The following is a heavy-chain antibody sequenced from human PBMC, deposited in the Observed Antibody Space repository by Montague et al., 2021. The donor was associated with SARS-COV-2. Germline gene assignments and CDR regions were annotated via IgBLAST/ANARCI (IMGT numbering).Heavy chain of an antibody. J-gene: IGHJ4*02. CDR1: GFTFSSYG. Sequence: SLRLSWAASGFTFSSYGMHWVRQAPGKGLEWVAVISYDGSNKYYADSVKGRFTISRDNSKNTLYLQMNSLRAEDTAVYYCAKDQWLVPFFDYWGQGTLVTVPS. CDR2: ISYDGSNK. CDR3: AKDQWLVPFFDY. V-gene: IGHV3-30*18. D-gene: IGHD6-19*01.